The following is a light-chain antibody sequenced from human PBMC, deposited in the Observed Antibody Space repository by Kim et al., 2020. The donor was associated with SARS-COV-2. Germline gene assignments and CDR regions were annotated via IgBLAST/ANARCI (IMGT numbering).Light chain of an antibody. Sequence: GQGVTSSGSGSSSNIGAGYDVHWYQQLHGTAPKLLIYGNSSRPSGVPDRFSGSKSGTSASLAITGLQAEDEADYYCQSYDSSLSVLFGGGTKVTVL. CDR2: GNS. V-gene: IGLV1-40*01. J-gene: IGLJ2*01. CDR3: QSYDSSLSVL. CDR1: SSNIGAGYD.